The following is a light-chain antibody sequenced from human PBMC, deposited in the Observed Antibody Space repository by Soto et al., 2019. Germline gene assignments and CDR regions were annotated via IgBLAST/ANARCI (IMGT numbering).Light chain of an antibody. V-gene: IGKV1-5*03. CDR3: QQYNTYPWT. Sequence: DIQRIQSPSTPSASIGDRVTITCRASESVKSWLAWYQQKAGKAPKLLIYKAYTLESGVQSRFSGSGSGTEFTLNISSLQPDEFATDYCQQYNTYPWTVGQGTQLQIK. J-gene: IGKJ1*01. CDR2: KAY. CDR1: ESVKSW.